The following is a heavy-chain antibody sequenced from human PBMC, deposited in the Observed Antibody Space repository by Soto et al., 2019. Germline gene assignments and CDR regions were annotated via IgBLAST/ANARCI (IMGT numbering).Heavy chain of an antibody. CDR3: AGGVSSCCPLTYYYGMDV. CDR1: GGTFSSYA. V-gene: IGHV1-69*13. D-gene: IGHD6-13*01. Sequence: SVKVSCKASGGTFSSYAISWVRQAPGQGLEWMGGIIPIFGTANYAQKFQGRVTITADESTSTAYMELSSLRSEDTAVYYCAGGVSSCCPLTYYYGMDVWGQGXTVTVSS. CDR2: IIPIFGTA. J-gene: IGHJ6*02.